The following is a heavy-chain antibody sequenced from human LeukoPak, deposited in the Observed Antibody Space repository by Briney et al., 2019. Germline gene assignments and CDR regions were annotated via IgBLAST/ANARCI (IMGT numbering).Heavy chain of an antibody. V-gene: IGHV3-33*01. CDR1: GFTFSSYG. Sequence: GGSLRLSCAASGFTFSSYGMHWVRQAPGKGLEWVAVIWYDGSNKYYADSVKGRFTISRDNSKDTLYLQMNSLRAEDTAVYYCARDGSGSYYGYFDYWGQGTLVTVSS. CDR2: IWYDGSNK. J-gene: IGHJ4*02. D-gene: IGHD3-10*01. CDR3: ARDGSGSYYGYFDY.